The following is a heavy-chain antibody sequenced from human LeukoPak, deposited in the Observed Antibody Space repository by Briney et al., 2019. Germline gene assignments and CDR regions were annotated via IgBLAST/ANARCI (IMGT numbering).Heavy chain of an antibody. V-gene: IGHV3-23*01. Sequence: PGGSLRLSWAASGFTFSSYAMSWVRQAPGKGVEWVSAISGSGGSTYYADSVKGRFTISRDHSKHTLYLQMNSLRAEDTAVYYCVATVTILDYWGQGTLVTVSS. J-gene: IGHJ4*02. D-gene: IGHD4-17*01. CDR1: GFTFSSYA. CDR3: VATVTILDY. CDR2: ISGSGGST.